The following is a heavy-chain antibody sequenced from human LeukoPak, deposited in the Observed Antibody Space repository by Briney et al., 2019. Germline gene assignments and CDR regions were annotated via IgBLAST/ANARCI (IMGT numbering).Heavy chain of an antibody. D-gene: IGHD3-10*01. V-gene: IGHV3-7*01. Sequence: GGSLRLSCAASGFTFSSYSMSWVRQAPGKGLEWVANIKQDGSEKYYVDSVKGRFTISRDNAKNSLYLQMNSLRAEDTAVYYCARPEITGGFNYMDVWGKGTTVTVSS. CDR2: IKQDGSEK. J-gene: IGHJ6*03. CDR1: GFTFSSYS. CDR3: ARPEITGGFNYMDV.